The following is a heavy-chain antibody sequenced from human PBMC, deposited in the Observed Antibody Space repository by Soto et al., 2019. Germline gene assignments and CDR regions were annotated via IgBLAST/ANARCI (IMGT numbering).Heavy chain of an antibody. CDR2: INESGST. D-gene: IGHD3-22*01. Sequence: PSETLSLTCTVSGGSFSDSSWTWIRQPPGKGLELIGEINESGSTNYTPSLEIRVTISRDTSNNRFSLKLTAVTAADSAVYYCARGSHKLHSYDSSGFYHYVDFWGHGSLVTVSS. V-gene: IGHV4-34*01. CDR3: ARGSHKLHSYDSSGFYHYVDF. CDR1: GGSFSDSS. J-gene: IGHJ4*01.